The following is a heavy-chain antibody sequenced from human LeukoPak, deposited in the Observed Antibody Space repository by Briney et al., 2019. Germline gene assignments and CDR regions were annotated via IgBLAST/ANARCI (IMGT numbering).Heavy chain of an antibody. CDR1: GFTFSSYA. J-gene: IGHJ5*02. Sequence: PGGSLRLSCAASGFTFSSYAMSWVRQAPGKGLEWVSAINDTGANTYYADSVKGRFTISRDNSKNTLYLQMNSLRAEDTAIYYCAKDDYGYWFDPWGQGTLVTVSS. CDR2: INDTGANT. V-gene: IGHV3-23*01. CDR3: AKDDYGYWFDP. D-gene: IGHD3-16*01.